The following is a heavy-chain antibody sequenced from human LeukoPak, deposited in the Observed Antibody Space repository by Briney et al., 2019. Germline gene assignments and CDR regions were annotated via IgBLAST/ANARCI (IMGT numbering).Heavy chain of an antibody. J-gene: IGHJ4*02. CDR3: ARGTSPSIGIAVAVSLDY. CDR2: IYYSGST. Sequence: SETLSLTCTVSGGSISSSSYYWGWIRQPPGKGLEWIGSIYYSGSTYYNPSLKSRVTISVDTSKNQFSLKLSSVTAADTAVYYCARGTSPSIGIAVAVSLDYWGQGTLVTVSS. V-gene: IGHV4-39*07. D-gene: IGHD6-19*01. CDR1: GGSISSSSYY.